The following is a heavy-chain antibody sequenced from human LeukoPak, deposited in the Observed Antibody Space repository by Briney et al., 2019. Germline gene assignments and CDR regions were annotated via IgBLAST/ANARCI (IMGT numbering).Heavy chain of an antibody. CDR2: TYYRSKWYS. V-gene: IGHV6-1*01. J-gene: IGHJ4*02. CDR3: ARTESGYVDS. D-gene: IGHD3-3*01. Sequence: QTLSLTCALSGDSFSSNSAAWNWLRQSPSRGLEWLGRTYYRSKWYSSYAVSVKSRITINPDTSKTQFSLQLNSVPPEDTAVYYCARTESGYVDSWGQGTLVTVSS. CDR1: GDSFSSNSAA.